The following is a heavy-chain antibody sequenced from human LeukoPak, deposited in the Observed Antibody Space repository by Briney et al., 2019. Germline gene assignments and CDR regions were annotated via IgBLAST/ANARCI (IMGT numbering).Heavy chain of an antibody. V-gene: IGHV3-30*03. Sequence: GGSLRLPCAASGFTFSSYGMHWVRQAPGKGLEWVAVVSYDGGNKDYADSVKGRFTISRDNSKNTLYLQMNSLSTEDTAVYYCARGYGGQDYFDYWGQGTLVTVSS. J-gene: IGHJ4*02. CDR3: ARGYGGQDYFDY. D-gene: IGHD4-23*01. CDR1: GFTFSSYG. CDR2: VSYDGGNK.